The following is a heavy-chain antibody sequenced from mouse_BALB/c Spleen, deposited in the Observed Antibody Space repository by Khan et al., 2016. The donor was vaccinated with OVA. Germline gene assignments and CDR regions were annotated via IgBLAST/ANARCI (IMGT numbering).Heavy chain of an antibody. J-gene: IGHJ3*01. Sequence: QVQLQQSGAELAKPGASVKMSCKASGYTFTSYWMHWEKQRPGQGLEWIGYINPSTGYTEYNQRFKDKATLTADKSSSTAYMQLSSLTSEESAVYYCANHGSSSAWLTYWGQGTLVTVSA. CDR3: ANHGSSSAWLTY. CDR1: GYTFTSYW. CDR2: INPSTGYT. V-gene: IGHV1-7*01. D-gene: IGHD1-1*01.